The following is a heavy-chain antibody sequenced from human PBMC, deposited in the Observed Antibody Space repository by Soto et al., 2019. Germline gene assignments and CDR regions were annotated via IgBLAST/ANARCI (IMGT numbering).Heavy chain of an antibody. J-gene: IGHJ5*02. CDR1: GFTFSGHG. CDR3: TSPYSSSSP. Sequence: GGSLRLSCAASGFTFSGHGMHWVRQAPGKGLEWMAVIWYDGSKKYYGDSVKGRFTISRDNSKNTAYLQMNSLKTEDTAVYYCTSPYSSSSPWGQGTLVTVSS. D-gene: IGHD6-13*01. CDR2: IWYDGSKK. V-gene: IGHV3-33*01.